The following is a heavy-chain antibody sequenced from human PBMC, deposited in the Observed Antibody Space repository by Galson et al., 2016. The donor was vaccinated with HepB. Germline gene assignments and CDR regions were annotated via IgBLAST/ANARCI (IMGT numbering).Heavy chain of an antibody. V-gene: IGHV5-51*01. CDR2: IYPGDLDT. CDR1: GYTFDSYW. J-gene: IGHJ6*02. CDR3: TRSLTGSYDFWGAIYNYYAMDV. D-gene: IGHD3-3*01. Sequence: QSGAEVKTSGESLEISCRGTGYTFDSYWIGWVRQIPGIGLEWIGTIYPGDLDTRYGPSFQGQVTISVDKSISTAYLQWSGLTASDTAIYYCTRSLTGSYDFWGAIYNYYAMDVWGQGTTVTVS.